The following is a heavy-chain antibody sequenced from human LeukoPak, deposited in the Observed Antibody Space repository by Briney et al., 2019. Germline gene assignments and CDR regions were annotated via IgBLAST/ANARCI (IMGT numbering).Heavy chain of an antibody. Sequence: SETLSLTCAVYGGSFSGYYWSWIRQPPGKGLEWIGEINHSGSTNYNPSLRSRVTISVDTSKNQFSLKLSSLTAADTAVYYCARGLIGEMATSGTAFDYWGQGTLVTVSS. D-gene: IGHD5-24*01. J-gene: IGHJ4*02. CDR3: ARGLIGEMATSGTAFDY. CDR1: GGSFSGYY. V-gene: IGHV4-34*01. CDR2: INHSGST.